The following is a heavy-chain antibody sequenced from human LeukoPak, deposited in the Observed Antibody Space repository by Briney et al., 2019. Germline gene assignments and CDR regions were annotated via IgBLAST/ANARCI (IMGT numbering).Heavy chain of an antibody. J-gene: IGHJ6*02. CDR2: ISAYNGNT. CDR3: ARDMRGTSYYYGMDV. CDR1: GGTFSSYA. Sequence: ASVKVSCKASGGTFSSYAISWVRQAPGQGLEWMGWISAYNGNTNYAQKLQGRVTMTTDTSTSTAYMELRSLRSDDTAVYYCARDMRGTSYYYGMDVWGQGTTVTVSS. V-gene: IGHV1-18*01. D-gene: IGHD1-1*01.